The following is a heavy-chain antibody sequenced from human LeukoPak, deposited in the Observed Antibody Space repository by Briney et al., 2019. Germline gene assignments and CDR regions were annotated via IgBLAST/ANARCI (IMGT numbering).Heavy chain of an antibody. Sequence: GGSLRLSCAASGFTFSNYWMPWVRQGPGKGLVWVSRINSDGSDTNYADSVRGRFTISRDNAKNTLYLQMNSLRAEDTAVYYCARDSSVPPFDYWGQGTLVTVSS. J-gene: IGHJ4*02. V-gene: IGHV3-74*01. D-gene: IGHD6-6*01. CDR1: GFTFSNYW. CDR2: INSDGSDT. CDR3: ARDSSVPPFDY.